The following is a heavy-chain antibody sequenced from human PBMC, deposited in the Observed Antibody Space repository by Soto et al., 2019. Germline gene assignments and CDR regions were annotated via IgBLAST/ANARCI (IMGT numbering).Heavy chain of an antibody. J-gene: IGHJ4*02. CDR3: AKREVTYFDS. D-gene: IGHD2-21*02. CDR2: ISAGGGGT. Sequence: EVQLLESGGGLVQPGGSLRLSCAASGFTFSNYVMTWVRQVPGKGLEWVSGISAGGGGTEYADSVKGRFTISRDNSKNTLYLQMTGLRSEDTAIYYCAKREVTYFDSWGQGTLVTVSS. V-gene: IGHV3-23*01. CDR1: GFTFSNYV.